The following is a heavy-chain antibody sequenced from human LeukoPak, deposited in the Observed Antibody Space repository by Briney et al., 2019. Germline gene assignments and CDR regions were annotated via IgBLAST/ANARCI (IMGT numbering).Heavy chain of an antibody. D-gene: IGHD2-2*01. CDR3: ARDQYQVPYYSQYYGMDV. CDR1: GFSFNYYW. Sequence: GGSLRLSCVASGFSFNYYWMSWVRQAPGKGLEGGANIKEEGSEKYYVDSVKGRFTISRDNAKNSLSLQMDSLRVEDTAVYYCARDQYQVPYYSQYYGMDVWGQGTTVIVSS. J-gene: IGHJ6*02. CDR2: IKEEGSEK. V-gene: IGHV3-7*01.